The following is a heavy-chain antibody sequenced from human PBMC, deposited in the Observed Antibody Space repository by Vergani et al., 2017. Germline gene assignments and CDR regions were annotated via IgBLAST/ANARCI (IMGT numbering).Heavy chain of an antibody. D-gene: IGHD2-2*01. CDR3: HSEVVVVPAATDAFDI. Sequence: EVQLVESGGGLVQPGRSLRLSCAASGITFSSYAMSWVRPAPGKGLEWVSAISGSGGSTYYADSVKGRFTISRDNSKNTLYLQMNSLRAEDTAVYYCHSEVVVVPAATDAFDIWSQGTMVTVSS. J-gene: IGHJ3*02. V-gene: IGHV3-23*04. CDR1: GITFSSYA. CDR2: ISGSGGST.